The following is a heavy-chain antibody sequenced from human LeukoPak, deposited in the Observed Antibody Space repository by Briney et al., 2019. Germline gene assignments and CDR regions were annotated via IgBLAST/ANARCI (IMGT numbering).Heavy chain of an antibody. CDR3: ARNHDEDIYYYY. CDR2: IEWDDDT. CDR1: GMC. V-gene: IGHV2-70*11. D-gene: IGHD1-26*01. Sequence: GMCGSGIRHPPGKALGGHAGIEWDDDTHYSTALKTRVTTSKDTSKNQVGLTTTNMDPVDTATYYCARNHDEDIYYYYWGQGTLVSVSS. J-gene: IGHJ4*02.